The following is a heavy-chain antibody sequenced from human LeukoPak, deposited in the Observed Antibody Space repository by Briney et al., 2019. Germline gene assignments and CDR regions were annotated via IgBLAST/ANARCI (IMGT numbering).Heavy chain of an antibody. D-gene: IGHD3-10*01. CDR3: ARLYYYGSGSSYFDY. CDR1: GFTFSSYA. J-gene: IGHJ4*02. V-gene: IGHV3-23*01. CDR2: ISGSGGST. Sequence: PGGSLRLSCAASGFTFSSYAMSWVRQAPGKGLEWVSAISGSGGSTYYADSVKGRFTISRDNSKNTLYLQMNSLRAEDTAVYYCARLYYYGSGSSYFDYWGQGTLVTVSS.